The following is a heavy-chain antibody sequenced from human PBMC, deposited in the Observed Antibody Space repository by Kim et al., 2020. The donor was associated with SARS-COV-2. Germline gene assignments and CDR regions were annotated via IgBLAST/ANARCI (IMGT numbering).Heavy chain of an antibody. CDR3: AKDRSTGIADAFAL. D-gene: IGHD1-1*01. Sequence: GGSLRLSCAASGFTFSNSAMNWVRQAPGKGLEWISTITNNGGATHSADSVKGRFTIARDHSKNTLYLEMNSLRAEDTALYYCAKDRSTGIADAFALWGQGTTAT. J-gene: IGHJ3*01. CDR2: ITNNGGAT. CDR1: GFTFSNSA. V-gene: IGHV3-23*01.